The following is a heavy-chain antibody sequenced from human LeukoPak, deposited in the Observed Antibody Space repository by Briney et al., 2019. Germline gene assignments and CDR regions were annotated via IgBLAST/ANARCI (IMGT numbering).Heavy chain of an antibody. CDR3: ARGTGLKAFDI. D-gene: IGHD2-21*01. CDR1: GYTFSSYA. J-gene: IGHJ3*02. CDR2: INPSGGST. V-gene: IGHV1-46*01. Sequence: GASVKVSCKASGYTFSSYAMNWVRQAPGQGLEWMGIINPSGGSTVYAQKFQGRVTMTRDTSTRTVYMELSSLRSEDTAVYYCARGTGLKAFDIWGQGTMVTVSS.